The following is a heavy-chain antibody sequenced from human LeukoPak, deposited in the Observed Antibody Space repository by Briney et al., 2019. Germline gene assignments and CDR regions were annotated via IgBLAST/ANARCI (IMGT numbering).Heavy chain of an antibody. D-gene: IGHD5-18*01. Sequence: GRSLRLSCAASGFIFSSYGMHWVRQAPGKGLEWVSLISGDGGSTYYADSVKGRFTISRDNSKNSLYPQMNSLRTEDTALYYCAKDKSVDTAMVFDYWGQGTLVTVSS. J-gene: IGHJ4*02. CDR1: GFIFSSYG. CDR2: ISGDGGST. CDR3: AKDKSVDTAMVFDY. V-gene: IGHV3-43*02.